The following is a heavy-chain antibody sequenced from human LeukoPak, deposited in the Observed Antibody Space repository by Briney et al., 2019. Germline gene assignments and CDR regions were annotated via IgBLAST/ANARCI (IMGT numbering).Heavy chain of an antibody. D-gene: IGHD3-3*01. V-gene: IGHV4-34*01. CDR1: GFTFSSYW. CDR3: AREGRFLEWPKVGGIFDY. CDR2: INHSGST. J-gene: IGHJ4*02. Sequence: PGGSLRLSCAASGFTFSSYWMTWVRQAPGKGLEWIGEINHSGSTNCNPSLKSRVTISVDTSKNQFSLKLSSVTAADTAVYYCAREGRFLEWPKVGGIFDYWGQGTLVTVSS.